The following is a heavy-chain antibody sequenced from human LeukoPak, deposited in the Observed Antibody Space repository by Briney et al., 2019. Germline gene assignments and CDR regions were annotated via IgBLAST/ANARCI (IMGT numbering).Heavy chain of an antibody. CDR1: GGSISSSGYY. CDR3: ARLRDGRWLLEY. V-gene: IGHV4-39*01. J-gene: IGHJ4*02. D-gene: IGHD5-24*01. CDR2: INYSGTT. Sequence: SETLSLTCTASGGSISSSGYYWGWIRQPPGKGLEWIASINYSGTTYYNPSLKGRVTISEDRSKNQFSLKLSSVTAADTAVYYCARLRDGRWLLEYWGQGTLVTVSS.